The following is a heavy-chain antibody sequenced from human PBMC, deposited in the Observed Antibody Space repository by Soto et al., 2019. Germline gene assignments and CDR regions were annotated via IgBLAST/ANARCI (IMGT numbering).Heavy chain of an antibody. CDR2: ISSSGSTI. CDR3: TRDLVEMATISSDY. V-gene: IGHV3-11*01. D-gene: IGHD5-12*01. CDR1: GFTFSDYY. Sequence: GGSLRLSCAASGFTFSDYYMSWIRQAPGKGLEWVSYISSSGSTIYYADSVKGRFTISRDNAKNSLYLQMNSLKTEDTAVYDCTRDLVEMATISSDYWGQGTLVTVSS. J-gene: IGHJ4*02.